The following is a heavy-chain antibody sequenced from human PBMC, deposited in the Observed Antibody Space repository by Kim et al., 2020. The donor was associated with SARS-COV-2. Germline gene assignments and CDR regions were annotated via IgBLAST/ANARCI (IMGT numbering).Heavy chain of an antibody. Sequence: SETLSLTCNVSGGSISSSSYYWGWIRQPPGKGLEWIGSMYYRGSTYYNPSLKSRVTVSVDTSTNQFSLKLSSVTAADTAVYYCASDASGGYAFDIWGQGT. V-gene: IGHV4-39*01. CDR2: MYYRGST. J-gene: IGHJ3*02. CDR3: ASDASGGYAFDI. D-gene: IGHD3-10*01. CDR1: GGSISSSSYY.